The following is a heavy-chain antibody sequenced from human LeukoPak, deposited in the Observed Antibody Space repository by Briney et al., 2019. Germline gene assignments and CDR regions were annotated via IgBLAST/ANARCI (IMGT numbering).Heavy chain of an antibody. V-gene: IGHV4-34*01. CDR3: ARGRVGRIYSSGYYYYYYFDY. CDR2: INHSGST. J-gene: IGHJ4*02. CDR1: GGSFSGYY. Sequence: PSETLSLTCAVYGGSFSGYYWSWIRQPPGKGLEWIGEINHSGSTNYNPSLKSRVTISVDTSKNQFSLKLSSVTAADTAVYYCARGRVGRIYSSGYYYYYYFDYWGQGTLVTVSS. D-gene: IGHD3-22*01.